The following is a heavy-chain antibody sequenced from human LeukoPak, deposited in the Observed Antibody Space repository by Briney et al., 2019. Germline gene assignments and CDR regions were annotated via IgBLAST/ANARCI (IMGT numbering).Heavy chain of an antibody. V-gene: IGHV4-39*01. CDR3: ARQRALGDGFDG. J-gene: IGHJ3*01. Sequence: SETLSLTCTVSGDSISSSSYYWGWIRQPPGKGLECIGSIYYSGSTYYNPSLKSRVTISVDTSKNQFSLKLTSATAADTAVYYCARQRALGDGFDGWGQGTMVTVSS. CDR1: GDSISSSSYY. CDR2: IYYSGST.